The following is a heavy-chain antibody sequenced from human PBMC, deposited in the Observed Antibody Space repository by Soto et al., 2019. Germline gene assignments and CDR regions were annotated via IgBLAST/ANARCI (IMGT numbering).Heavy chain of an antibody. J-gene: IGHJ4*02. CDR3: TTDEGPNTVTTYYFDY. D-gene: IGHD4-17*01. V-gene: IGHV3-15*04. CDR1: GFTFSNAW. CDR2: IESKTDGGTT. Sequence: GGSLRLSCAASGFTFSNAWMSWVRQAPGKGLEWVGRIESKTDGGTTDYAAPVKGRFTISRVDSKDTLYMQMNSLKTEDTAVYYCTTDEGPNTVTTYYFDYWGQGTLVTVSS.